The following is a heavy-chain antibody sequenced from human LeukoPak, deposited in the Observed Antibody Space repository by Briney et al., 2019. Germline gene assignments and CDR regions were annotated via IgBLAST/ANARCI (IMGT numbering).Heavy chain of an antibody. D-gene: IGHD1-1*01. CDR1: GGSFSGYY. CDR2: INHSGST. J-gene: IGHJ4*02. Sequence: SETLSLTCAVYGGSFSGYYWSWIRQPPGKGLEWIGEINHSGSTNYNPSLKSRVTISVDTSKNQFSLKLSSVTAADTAVYYCARGSRIPLTNWGQGTLVTVSS. CDR3: ARGSRIPLTN. V-gene: IGHV4-34*01.